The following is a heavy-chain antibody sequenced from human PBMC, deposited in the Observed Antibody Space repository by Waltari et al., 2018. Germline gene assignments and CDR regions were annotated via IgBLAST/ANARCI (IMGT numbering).Heavy chain of an antibody. CDR2: IWYDGSNK. V-gene: IGHV3-33*01. D-gene: IGHD2-2*02. J-gene: IGHJ1*01. CDR3: ARERMRYCSSTSCYIFQH. Sequence: QVQLVESGGGVVQPGRSLRLSCAASGFTFSRYGMHLVRQAPGKGLEWVGVIWYDGSNKYYADAVKGRFTISRDNSKNTLYLQMNSLRAEDTAVYYCARERMRYCSSTSCYIFQHWGQGTRVTVSS. CDR1: GFTFSRYG.